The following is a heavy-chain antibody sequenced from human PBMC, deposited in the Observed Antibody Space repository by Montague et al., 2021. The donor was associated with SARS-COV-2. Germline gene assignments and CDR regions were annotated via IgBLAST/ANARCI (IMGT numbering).Heavy chain of an antibody. CDR2: LHHSGAT. CDR1: DASMSPYH. D-gene: IGHD3-10*01. CDR3: ATSLGGRYYWADYYCDY. Sequence: SETLSLTCAVTDASMSPYHWSWIRKPPGKGLEWIGNLHHSGATNXXPTLESRVTLSVDTSKNQFSLNLISVTAADTAVYFCATSLGGRYYWADYYCDYWGQGILVTVSA. J-gene: IGHJ4*02. V-gene: IGHV4-59*03.